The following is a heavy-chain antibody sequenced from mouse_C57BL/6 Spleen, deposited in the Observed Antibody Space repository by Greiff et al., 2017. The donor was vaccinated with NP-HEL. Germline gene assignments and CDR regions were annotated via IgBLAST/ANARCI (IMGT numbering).Heavy chain of an antibody. CDR2: IWSGGST. V-gene: IGHV2-2*01. Sequence: QVQLKQSGPGLVQPSQSLSITCTVSGFSLTSYGVHWVRQSPGKGLEGLGVIWSGGSTDYNAAFISRLSISKDNSKSQVFFKMNSMQADDTAIYYCARNSPYYDYDGRSYFDVWGTGTTVTVSS. CDR3: ARNSPYYDYDGRSYFDV. D-gene: IGHD2-4*01. J-gene: IGHJ1*03. CDR1: GFSLTSYG.